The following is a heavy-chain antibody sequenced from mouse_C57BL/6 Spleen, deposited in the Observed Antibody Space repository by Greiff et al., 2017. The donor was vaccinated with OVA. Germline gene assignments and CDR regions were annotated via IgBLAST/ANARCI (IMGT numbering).Heavy chain of an antibody. D-gene: IGHD2-3*01. Sequence: EVQRVESGGGLVKPGGSLKLSCAASGFTFSDYGMHWVRQAPEKGLEWVAYISSGSSTIYYADTVKGRFTISRDNAKNTLFLQMTSLRSEDTAMYYCARPYDGHYPWFAYWGQGTLVTVSA. CDR2: ISSGSSTI. CDR1: GFTFSDYG. V-gene: IGHV5-17*01. J-gene: IGHJ3*01. CDR3: ARPYDGHYPWFAY.